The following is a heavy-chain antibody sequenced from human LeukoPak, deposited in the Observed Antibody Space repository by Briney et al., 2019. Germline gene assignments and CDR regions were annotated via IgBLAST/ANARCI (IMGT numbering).Heavy chain of an antibody. Sequence: SETLSLTCTVSGGSISSYYWSWIRQPPGKGLEWIGYIHYSGSTNYNPSLKSRVTISVDTSKNQFSLKLSSVTAADTAVYYCARYGHYDFWSGYYTGGGYMDVWGKGTTVTVSS. CDR1: GGSISSYY. V-gene: IGHV4-59*01. D-gene: IGHD3-3*01. J-gene: IGHJ6*03. CDR3: ARYGHYDFWSGYYTGGGYMDV. CDR2: IHYSGST.